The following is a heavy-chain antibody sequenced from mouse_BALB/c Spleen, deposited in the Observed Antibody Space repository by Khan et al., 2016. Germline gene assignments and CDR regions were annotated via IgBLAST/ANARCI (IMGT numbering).Heavy chain of an antibody. CDR2: IKYSGST. Sequence: EVQLQESGPGLVKPSQSLSLTCTVSGYSITSDYAWNWIRQFPGNKLEWMGYIKYSGSTTYNPSLKSRISITRATSKNQFFLQLKSVTTEDTATXYCARGPTATRYFDVWGAGTTVTVSS. CDR1: GYSITSDYA. V-gene: IGHV3-2*02. J-gene: IGHJ1*01. D-gene: IGHD1-2*01. CDR3: ARGPTATRYFDV.